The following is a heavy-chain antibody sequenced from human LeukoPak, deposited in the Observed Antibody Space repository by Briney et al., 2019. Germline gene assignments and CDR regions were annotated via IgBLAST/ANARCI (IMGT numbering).Heavy chain of an antibody. J-gene: IGHJ4*02. CDR3: AGARWRGAPDYFAC. CDR2: VSKDTVTK. D-gene: IGHD1-26*01. CDR1: GFTFSSYG. Sequence: GGSLRLSCAASGFTFSSYGMHWVRQAPGKGLEWVAVVSKDTVTKFYRDSVKGRFTVSTDSSKNTVYLQMTGLRSEDTAVYYCAGARWRGAPDYFACWGQGTLVTVSS. V-gene: IGHV3-30*03.